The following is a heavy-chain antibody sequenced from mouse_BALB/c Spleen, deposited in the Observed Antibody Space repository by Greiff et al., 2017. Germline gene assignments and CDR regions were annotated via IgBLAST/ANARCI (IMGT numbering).Heavy chain of an antibody. CDR2: IYPGDGDT. Sequence: QVQLQQSGAELVRSGASVKLSCTASGFNIKDYYMHWVKQRPEQGLEWIGQIYPGDGDTNYNGKFKGKATLTADKSSSTAYMQLSSLTSEDSAVYFCARWGITPYFDYWGQGTTLTVSS. CDR1: GFNIKDYY. D-gene: IGHD2-4*01. CDR3: ARWGITPYFDY. J-gene: IGHJ2*01. V-gene: IGHV1-80*01.